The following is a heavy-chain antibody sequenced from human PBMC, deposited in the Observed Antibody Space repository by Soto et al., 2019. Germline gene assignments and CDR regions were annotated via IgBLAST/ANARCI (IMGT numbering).Heavy chain of an antibody. CDR2: IYGGGDT. V-gene: IGHV3-53*02. CDR1: GFTVSSNY. J-gene: IGHJ6*02. D-gene: IGHD5-12*01. CDR3: ARDRWGWEKGGYPHSNGMIV. Sequence: VHLVETGGKLVQPGGSLRLSCVVSGFTVSSNYMSWVRQAPGGGLEWVSSIYGGGDTFYADSVKGRFTISKDSSQNTLYLQMSSLKADDSAVYYCARDRWGWEKGGYPHSNGMIVWGQGTTVTVSS.